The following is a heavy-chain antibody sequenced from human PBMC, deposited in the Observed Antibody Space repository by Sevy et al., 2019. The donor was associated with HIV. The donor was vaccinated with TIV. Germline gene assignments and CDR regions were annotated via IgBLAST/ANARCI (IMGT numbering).Heavy chain of an antibody. CDR3: AKTINSGGGAVPAANYYYYGMDV. Sequence: GGFLRLSCAASEFIFSDYAMNWVRQTPGKGLEWVSSINGKGRSTHYADSVEGRFTISRDNSKNTLYLQMNSLRAEDTAVYYCAKTINSGGGAVPAANYYYYGMDVWGQGTTVTVSS. J-gene: IGHJ6*02. CDR1: EFIFSDYA. V-gene: IGHV3-23*01. D-gene: IGHD2-2*01. CDR2: INGKGRST.